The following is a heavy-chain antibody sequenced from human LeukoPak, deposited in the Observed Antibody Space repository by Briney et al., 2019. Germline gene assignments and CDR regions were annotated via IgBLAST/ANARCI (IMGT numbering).Heavy chain of an antibody. J-gene: IGHJ4*02. Sequence: GGSLRLSCAASGFTFSSYGMHWVRQAPGKGLEWVAVISYDGSNKYYADSVKDRFTISRDNSKNTLYLQMNSLRAEDTAVYYCAKDRSDYSNGRYFDYWGQGTLVTVSS. CDR3: AKDRSDYSNGRYFDY. V-gene: IGHV3-30*18. CDR1: GFTFSSYG. CDR2: ISYDGSNK. D-gene: IGHD4-11*01.